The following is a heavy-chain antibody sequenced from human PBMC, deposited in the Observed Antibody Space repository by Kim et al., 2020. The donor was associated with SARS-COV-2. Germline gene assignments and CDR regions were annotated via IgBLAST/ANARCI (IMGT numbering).Heavy chain of an antibody. Sequence: FQGRVTITADESTSTAYMELSSLRSEDTAVYYCARTSTNNDYSNYDSLDYWGQGTLVTVSS. V-gene: IGHV1-69*01. J-gene: IGHJ4*02. D-gene: IGHD4-4*01. CDR3: ARTSTNNDYSNYDSLDY.